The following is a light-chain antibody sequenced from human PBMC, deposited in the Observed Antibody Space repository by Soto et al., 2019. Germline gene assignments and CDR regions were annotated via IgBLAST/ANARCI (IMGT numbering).Light chain of an antibody. CDR2: AAS. CDR3: LQDHGYPWT. CDR1: QGIRVD. J-gene: IGKJ1*01. Sequence: LSASVGDTVTITCRAGQGIRVDLDWYQQKPGKAPKLLISAASTLQSGVPSRFSGSGSGTHFTLTINGLQPEDFATYFCLQDHGYPWTFGQGTKVDIK. V-gene: IGKV1-6*02.